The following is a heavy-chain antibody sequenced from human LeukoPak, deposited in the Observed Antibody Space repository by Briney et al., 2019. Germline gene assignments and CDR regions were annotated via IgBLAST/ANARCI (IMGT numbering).Heavy chain of an antibody. CDR1: GFTFSSYA. CDR3: ARDTLPKTGIVGATAFDY. V-gene: IGHV3-30*04. Sequence: QSGGSLRLSCAASGFTFSSYAMHWVRQAPGKGLEWVAVISYDGSNKYYADSVKGRFTISRDNSKNTLYLQMNSLRAEDTAVYYCARDTLPKTGIVGATAFDYWGQGTLVTVSS. J-gene: IGHJ4*02. CDR2: ISYDGSNK. D-gene: IGHD1-26*01.